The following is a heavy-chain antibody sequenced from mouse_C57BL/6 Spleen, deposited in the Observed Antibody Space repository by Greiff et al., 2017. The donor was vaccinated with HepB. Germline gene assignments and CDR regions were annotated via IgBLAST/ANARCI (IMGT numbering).Heavy chain of an antibody. D-gene: IGHD1-1*01. CDR1: GYSFTGYY. V-gene: IGHV1-42*01. J-gene: IGHJ3*01. CDR2: INPSTGGT. CDR3: ARFYYGSSLWFAY. Sequence: VQLKQSGPELVKPGASVKISCKASGYSFTGYYMNWVKQSPEKSLEWIGEINPSTGGTTYNQKFKAKATLTVDKSSSTAYMQLKSLTSEDSAVYYCARFYYGSSLWFAYWGQGTLVTVSA.